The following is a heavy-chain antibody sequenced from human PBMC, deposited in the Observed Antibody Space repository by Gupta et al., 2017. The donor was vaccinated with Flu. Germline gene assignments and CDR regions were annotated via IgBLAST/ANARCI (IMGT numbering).Heavy chain of an antibody. CDR3: VRDHDWAFTN. CDR2: IGSGGNV. Sequence: EVHLVESGGHLVQPGGSLRLSCPASAFIFSDRHMNWVRQAPGKGLEWVAYIGSGGNVDNADSVKGRFTISRDNAKNSLYLEMNSLRDEDTALYYCVRDHDWAFTNWGQGTLVTVSS. J-gene: IGHJ4*02. V-gene: IGHV3-48*02. CDR1: AFIFSDRH. D-gene: IGHD3-9*01.